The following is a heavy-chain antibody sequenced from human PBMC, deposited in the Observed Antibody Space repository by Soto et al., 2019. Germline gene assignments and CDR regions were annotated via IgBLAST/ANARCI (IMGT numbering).Heavy chain of an antibody. D-gene: IGHD3-22*01. CDR2: IWYDGSNK. CDR3: ATLPGDSSGYYYVLSAFDI. V-gene: IGHV3-33*01. Sequence: QVQLVESGGGVVQPGRSLRLSCAASGFTFSSYGMHWVRQAPGKGLEWVAVIWYDGSNKYYADSVKGRFTISRDNSKNTLYLQMNSLRAEDTAVYYCATLPGDSSGYYYVLSAFDIWGQGTMVTVSS. J-gene: IGHJ3*02. CDR1: GFTFSSYG.